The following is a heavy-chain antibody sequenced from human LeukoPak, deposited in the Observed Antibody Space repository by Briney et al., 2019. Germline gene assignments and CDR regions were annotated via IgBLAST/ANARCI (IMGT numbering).Heavy chain of an antibody. D-gene: IGHD2-8*01. CDR3: AREDTGVAFDI. CDR2: ISGSGIR. J-gene: IGHJ3*02. Sequence: GGSLRLSCAASRFTFSSYEMNWVRQAPGKGLEWVSYISGSGIRHYADSVKGRFTISRDNAKNSLYLQMNSLRVEDTAVYYCAREDTGVAFDIWGQGTTVTV. CDR1: RFTFSSYE. V-gene: IGHV3-48*03.